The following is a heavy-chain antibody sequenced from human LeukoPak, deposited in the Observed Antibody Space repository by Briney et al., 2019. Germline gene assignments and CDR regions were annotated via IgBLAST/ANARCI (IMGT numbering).Heavy chain of an antibody. CDR3: TTLTVASNFDC. V-gene: IGHV3-48*03. Sequence: GGSLRLSCAASGFSFSVYEMHWVRQAPGKGLEWISDISSSGTTTYYADSVKGRFTISRDNAKNSLYLQMNSLRAEDTAAYYCTTLTVASNFDCWGQGTLVSVSS. CDR2: ISSSGTTT. D-gene: IGHD6-19*01. J-gene: IGHJ4*02. CDR1: GFSFSVYE.